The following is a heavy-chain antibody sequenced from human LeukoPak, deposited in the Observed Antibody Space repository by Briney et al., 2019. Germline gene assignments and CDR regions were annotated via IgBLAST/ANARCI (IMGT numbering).Heavy chain of an antibody. CDR3: ATRRRGYCSSTSCYNRYYYMDV. CDR2: INHSGST. J-gene: IGHJ6*03. CDR1: GGSFSGYY. D-gene: IGHD2-2*02. Sequence: SETLSLTCAVYGGSFSGYYWSWIRQPPGKGLEWIGVINHSGSTNYNPSLKSRVTISVDTSKNQFSLKLSSVTAADTAVYYCATRRRGYCSSTSCYNRYYYMDVWGKGTTVTVSS. V-gene: IGHV4-34*01.